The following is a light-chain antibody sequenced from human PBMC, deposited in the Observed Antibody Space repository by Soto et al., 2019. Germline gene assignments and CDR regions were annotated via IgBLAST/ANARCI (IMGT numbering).Light chain of an antibody. CDR3: MQALQTPIT. V-gene: IGKV2-28*01. J-gene: IGKJ5*01. CDR2: LGS. CDR1: QSLLHSNGYNY. Sequence: DIVMTQSPLSLPVTPGEPASISCRSSQSLLHSNGYNYLDWYLQKPGQSPQLLIYLGSNRASGVLDRFSGSGSGTDFTLKISRVEAEYVGVYYCMQALQTPITFGQGTRLEIK.